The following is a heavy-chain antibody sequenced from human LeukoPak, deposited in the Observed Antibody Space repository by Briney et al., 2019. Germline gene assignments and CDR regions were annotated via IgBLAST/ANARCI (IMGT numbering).Heavy chain of an antibody. D-gene: IGHD3-10*01. CDR2: IIPILGIA. J-gene: IGHJ5*02. V-gene: IGHV1-69*04. Sequence: SVKVSCKASGGTFSSYAISWVRQAPGQGLEWMGRIIPILGIANYAQKFQGRVTITADKSTSTAYMELSSLRSEDTAVYYCASRPYYYGSGSLGFDPWGQGTLVTVSS. CDR3: ASRPYYYGSGSLGFDP. CDR1: GGTFSSYA.